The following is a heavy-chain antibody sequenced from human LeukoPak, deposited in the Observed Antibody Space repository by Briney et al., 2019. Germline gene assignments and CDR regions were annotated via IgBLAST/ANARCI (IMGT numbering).Heavy chain of an antibody. J-gene: IGHJ4*02. CDR1: GFTFSNYA. CDR2: ISGSGGST. D-gene: IGHD1-26*01. V-gene: IGHV3-23*01. Sequence: PGGSLRLSCSASGFTFSNYAMSWVRQAPGKGLEWVSAISGSGGSTYYADSVKGRFTISRDNSKNTLCLQMNSLRAEDTAVYYCAKDIRVWSGSYKLEGPLFDYWGQGTLVTVSS. CDR3: AKDIRVWSGSYKLEGPLFDY.